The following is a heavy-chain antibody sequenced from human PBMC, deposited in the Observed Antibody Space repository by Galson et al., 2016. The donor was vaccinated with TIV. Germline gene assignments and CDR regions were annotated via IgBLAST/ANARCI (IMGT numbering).Heavy chain of an antibody. CDR3: ARSGDYGDY. CDR1: GYTFTSYD. Sequence: SVKVSCKASGYTFTSYDINWVRQATGQGLEWMGWMNPNSGNTGYAQKFRGRVTMTRNTSVRTAYMELSSLRAEDTAGYYCARSGDYGDYWGQGTLVTVSS. V-gene: IGHV1-8*02. CDR2: MNPNSGNT. J-gene: IGHJ4*02. D-gene: IGHD4-17*01.